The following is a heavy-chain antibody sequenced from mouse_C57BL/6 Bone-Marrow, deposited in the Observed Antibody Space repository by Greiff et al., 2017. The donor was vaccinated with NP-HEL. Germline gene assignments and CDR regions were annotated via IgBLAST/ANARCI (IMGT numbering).Heavy chain of an antibody. V-gene: IGHV2-2*01. CDR2: IWSGGST. CDR3: ARPDLWDAWFAY. J-gene: IGHJ3*01. Sequence: QVHVKQSGPGLVQPSQSLSIACTVSGFSLTSYGVHWVRQSPGKGLEWLGVIWSGGSTDYNAAFISRLSISKDNSKSQVFFKMNSLQADDTAIYYCARPDLWDAWFAYWGQGTLVTVSA. D-gene: IGHD4-1*01. CDR1: GFSLTSYG.